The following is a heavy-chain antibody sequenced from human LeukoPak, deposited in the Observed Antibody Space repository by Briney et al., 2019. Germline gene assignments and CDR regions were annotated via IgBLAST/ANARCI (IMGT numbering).Heavy chain of an antibody. D-gene: IGHD5-18*01. Sequence: GESLKISCKVSGYSFTSYWIGWGRQMRGKGVEWMGIIYPGDSDTRYSPSFQGQVTISADKSISTAYLQWSTLKASDTAMYYCAKPLNEVHLWYGPNDAFDIWGQGTMVTVSS. CDR1: GYSFTSYW. CDR2: IYPGDSDT. CDR3: AKPLNEVHLWYGPNDAFDI. V-gene: IGHV5-51*01. J-gene: IGHJ3*02.